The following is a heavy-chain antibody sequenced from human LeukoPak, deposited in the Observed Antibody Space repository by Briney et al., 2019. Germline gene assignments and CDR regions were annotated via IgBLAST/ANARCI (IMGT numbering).Heavy chain of an antibody. CDR3: TRDQQRGFDY. Sequence: GASVKVSCKASGYTFTAYYMHWVRQAPGQGLEWIGYINPNSGGTNYAQKFQGRVTMTRDTSISTAYMELSSLRSDDTAVYYCTRDQQRGFDYWGQGTLVTVSS. D-gene: IGHD6-13*01. CDR2: INPNSGGT. J-gene: IGHJ4*02. V-gene: IGHV1-2*02. CDR1: GYTFTAYY.